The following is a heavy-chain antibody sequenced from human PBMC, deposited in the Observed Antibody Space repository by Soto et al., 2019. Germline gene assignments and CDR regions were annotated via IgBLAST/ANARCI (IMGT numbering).Heavy chain of an antibody. D-gene: IGHD6-13*01. CDR2: IYYSWIT. J-gene: IGHJ5*02. CDR3: ARGTRSSSWSWFPYDP. CDR1: GGSISSGGYY. V-gene: IGHV4-31*03. Sequence: PSETLSLTCTVSGGSISSGGYYWSWIRQHPGKGLEWIGYIYYSWITYYNPSLKSRVTISVDTSKNQFSLKLSSVTAADTAVYYCARGTRSSSWSWFPYDPWGQGTRGTFAS.